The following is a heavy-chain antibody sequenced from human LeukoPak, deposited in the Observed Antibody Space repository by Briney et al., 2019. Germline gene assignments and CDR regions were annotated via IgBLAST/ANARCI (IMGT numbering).Heavy chain of an antibody. CDR3: AREKSDCSGGSCYSVFDY. J-gene: IGHJ4*02. D-gene: IGHD2-15*01. Sequence: GGSLRLSCAASGFTFSSYWRSWVRQAPGKGLEWVANIKQDGSEKYYVDSVKGRFTISRDNAKNSLYLQMNSLRAEDTAVYYCAREKSDCSGGSCYSVFDYWGQGTLVTVSS. CDR1: GFTFSSYW. V-gene: IGHV3-7*01. CDR2: IKQDGSEK.